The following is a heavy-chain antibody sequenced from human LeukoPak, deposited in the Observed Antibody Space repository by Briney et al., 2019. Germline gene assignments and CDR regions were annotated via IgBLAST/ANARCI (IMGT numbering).Heavy chain of an antibody. CDR3: AKDGGLAAAGTWGY. CDR1: GFTVSNNY. V-gene: IGHV3-53*01. CDR2: IYSGDNT. Sequence: GGSLRLSCAASGFTVSNNYMSWVRQAPGKGLEWVSVIYSGDNTYYADSVKGRFTISRDNSKNTLYLQMNSLRAEDTAVYYCAKDGGLAAAGTWGYWGQGTLVTVSS. D-gene: IGHD6-13*01. J-gene: IGHJ4*02.